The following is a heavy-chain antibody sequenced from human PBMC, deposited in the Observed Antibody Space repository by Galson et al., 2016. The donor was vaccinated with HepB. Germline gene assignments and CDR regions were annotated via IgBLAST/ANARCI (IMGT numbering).Heavy chain of an antibody. CDR1: GFTFSHAW. D-gene: IGHD6-25*01. Sequence: SLRLSCAASGFTFSHAWMSWVRQAPGKGLEWLAVIFHDGSEIYYADSVKGRFTISRDNTKSTVYLQMNGLTAADTAVYYCATGEQRADDAFDIWGQGTRVIVSP. CDR2: IFHDGSEI. V-gene: IGHV3-33*03. CDR3: ATGEQRADDAFDI. J-gene: IGHJ3*02.